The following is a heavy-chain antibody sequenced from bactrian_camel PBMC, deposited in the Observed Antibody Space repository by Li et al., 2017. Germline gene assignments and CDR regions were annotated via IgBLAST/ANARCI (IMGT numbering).Heavy chain of an antibody. Sequence: LVASGGGLVQPGGSLRLSCADSGFTFSDYRVWWVRQPPGKGFEWVSIIVGSGDTTYYSGSVHGRFTISRDNAKNTVYLQMNSLKAEDTAVYWCVRRTSPGTIDRADFTYWGRGTQVTVS. CDR3: VRRTSPGTIDRADFTY. CDR2: IVGSGDTT. D-gene: IGHD6*01. CDR1: GFTFSDYR. V-gene: IGHV3S25*01. J-gene: IGHJ6*01.